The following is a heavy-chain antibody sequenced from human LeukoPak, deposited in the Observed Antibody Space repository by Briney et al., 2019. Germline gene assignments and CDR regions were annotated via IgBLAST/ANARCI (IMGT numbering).Heavy chain of an antibody. CDR2: IFDRGTT. V-gene: IGHV4-59*12. CDR3: ARAPEYGLYYFDY. CDR1: GTSIKTYY. J-gene: IGHJ4*02. D-gene: IGHD1-14*01. Sequence: SETLSLTCNVSGTSIKTYYWSWIRQPPGKGLEWIGYIFDRGTTNYNPSLESRVTISAETSKNQVSLKVKSVTAADTAVYYCARAPEYGLYYFDYWGQGTLVTVSS.